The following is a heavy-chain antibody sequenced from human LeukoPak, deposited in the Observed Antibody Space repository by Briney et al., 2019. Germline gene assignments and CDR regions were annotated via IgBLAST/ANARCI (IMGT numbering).Heavy chain of an antibody. V-gene: IGHV3-21*01. CDR1: GFTVSNSY. Sequence: PGGSLRLSCAASGFTVSNSYMSWVRQAPGKGLEWVSSISSSSSYIYYADSVKGRFTISRDNAKNSLYLQMNSLRAEDTAVYYCARGAGKPSAAWGQGTLVTVSS. D-gene: IGHD3-10*01. CDR3: ARGAGKPSAA. J-gene: IGHJ5*02. CDR2: ISSSSSYI.